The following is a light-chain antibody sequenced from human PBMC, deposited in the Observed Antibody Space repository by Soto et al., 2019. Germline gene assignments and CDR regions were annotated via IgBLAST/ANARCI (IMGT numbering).Light chain of an antibody. J-gene: IGKJ2*01. CDR3: QQYFGIPYT. CDR1: QDILFTSNNKNY. V-gene: IGKV4-1*01. Sequence: DIVMTQSPDSLAVSLGERATINCKSSQDILFTSNNKNYMAWYQQTPGQPPKLLIYWASSRQSGVPDRFSGSGSGTDFTLTISSLQAEDVAVYYCQQYFGIPYTFGQGTKLEIK. CDR2: WAS.